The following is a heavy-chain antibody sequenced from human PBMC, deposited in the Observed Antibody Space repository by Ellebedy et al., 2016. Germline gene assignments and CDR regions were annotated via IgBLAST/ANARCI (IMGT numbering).Heavy chain of an antibody. J-gene: IGHJ6*03. V-gene: IGHV1-18*01. Sequence: ASVKVSCXASGYTFTNYGITWVRQAPGQGLEWMGWISAYNGNTNYPENLQGRVTMTPDTSTSTAYMELRSLRSDDTAVYYCARADDGVTLFGVVDCYYMDVWGKGTTVTVSS. CDR3: ARADDGVTLFGVVDCYYMDV. CDR2: ISAYNGNT. D-gene: IGHD3-3*01. CDR1: GYTFTNYG.